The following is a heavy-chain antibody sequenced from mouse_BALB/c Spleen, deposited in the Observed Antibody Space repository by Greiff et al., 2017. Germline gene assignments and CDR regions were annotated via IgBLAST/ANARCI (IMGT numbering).Heavy chain of an antibody. J-gene: IGHJ2*01. D-gene: IGHD1-1*01. CDR3: ARYGGLLREYFDY. CDR1: GDSITSGY. Sequence: VQLKESGPSLVKPSQTLSLTCSVTGDSITSGYWNWIRKFPGNKLEYMGYISYSGSTYCNPSLKSRISITRDTSKNQYYLQLNSVTTEDTATYYCARYGGLLREYFDYWGQGTTLTVSS. CDR2: ISYSGST. V-gene: IGHV3-8*02.